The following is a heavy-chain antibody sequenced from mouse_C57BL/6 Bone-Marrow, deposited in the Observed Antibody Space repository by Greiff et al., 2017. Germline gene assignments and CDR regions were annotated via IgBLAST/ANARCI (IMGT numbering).Heavy chain of an antibody. J-gene: IGHJ2*01. V-gene: IGHV1-7*01. CDR2: INPSSGYT. Sequence: QVQLKESGAELAKPGASVKLSCKASGYTFTSYWMHWVKQRPGQGLEWIGYINPSSGYTKYNQKFKDKATLTADKSSSTAYMQLSSLTYEDSAVYYCQATVVATDYWGQGTTLSVSS. D-gene: IGHD1-1*01. CDR3: QATVVATDY. CDR1: GYTFTSYW.